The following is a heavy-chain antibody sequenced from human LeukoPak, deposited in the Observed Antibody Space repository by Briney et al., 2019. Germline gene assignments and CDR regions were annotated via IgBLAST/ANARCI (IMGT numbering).Heavy chain of an antibody. CDR3: AKVPGYSSSGNYYYMDV. J-gene: IGHJ6*03. V-gene: IGHV3-9*01. CDR2: ISWNSGSI. D-gene: IGHD6-13*01. Sequence: GGSLRLSCAASGFAFDDYAMHWVRQAPGKGLEWVSGISWNSGSIGYADSVKGRFTISRDNAKNSLYLQMNSLRAEDTAVYYCAKVPGYSSSGNYYYMDVWGKGTTVTVSS. CDR1: GFAFDDYA.